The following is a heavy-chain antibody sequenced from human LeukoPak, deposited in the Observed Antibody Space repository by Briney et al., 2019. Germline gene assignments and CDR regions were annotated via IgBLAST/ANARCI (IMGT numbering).Heavy chain of an antibody. J-gene: IGHJ4*02. CDR1: GFTFSSYA. CDR2: ISGSGGST. Sequence: GGSLRLSCATSGFTFSSYAMSWVRQAPGKGLEWVSVISGSGGSTYYADSVKGRFTISRDNSKNTLYLHMNSLRAEDTAVYYCAKDLTTVTTGDYWGQGTLVTVSS. D-gene: IGHD4-17*01. V-gene: IGHV3-23*01. CDR3: AKDLTTVTTGDY.